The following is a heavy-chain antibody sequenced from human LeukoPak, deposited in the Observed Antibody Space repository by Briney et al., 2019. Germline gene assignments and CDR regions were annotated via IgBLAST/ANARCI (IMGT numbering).Heavy chain of an antibody. J-gene: IGHJ3*02. CDR2: INSDGSST. V-gene: IGHV3-74*01. Sequence: PGGSLRLSCAASGFTFSSYWMHWVRQVPGKGLVWVSRINSDGSSTSYADSVKGRFTISRDNAKNTLYVQMNSLRAEDTAVYYFSTGWGHAFDIWGRGTMVTVSS. CDR3: STGWGHAFDI. D-gene: IGHD3-16*01. CDR1: GFTFSSYW.